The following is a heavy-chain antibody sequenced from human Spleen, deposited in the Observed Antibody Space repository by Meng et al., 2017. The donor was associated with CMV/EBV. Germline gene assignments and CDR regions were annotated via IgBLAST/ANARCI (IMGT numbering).Heavy chain of an antibody. CDR2: VSYDGSSK. Sequence: GESLKISCAASGFTFSSYEMNWVRQAPGKGLEWVAVVSYDGSSKYYVDSVKGRFTISRDNPKNTVYLQMNSLRTDDTAIYYCAKDVEGYGGYKTPGDYWGQGTLVTVSS. CDR1: GFTFSSYE. J-gene: IGHJ4*02. CDR3: AKDVEGYGGYKTPGDY. V-gene: IGHV3-30*04. D-gene: IGHD5-12*01.